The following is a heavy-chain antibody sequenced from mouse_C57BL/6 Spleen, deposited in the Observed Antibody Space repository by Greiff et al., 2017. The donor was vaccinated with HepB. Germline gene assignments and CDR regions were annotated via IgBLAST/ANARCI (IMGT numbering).Heavy chain of an antibody. Sequence: EVKLVESGGGLVQPKGSLKLSCAASGFSFNTYAMNWVRQAPGKGLEWVARIRSKSNNYATYYADSVKDRFTISRDDSESMLYLQMNNLKTEDTARYYCVRSSYDGSSLYYAMDYWGQGTSVTVSS. CDR3: VRSSYDGSSLYYAMDY. V-gene: IGHV10-1*01. J-gene: IGHJ4*01. CDR2: IRSKSNNYAT. D-gene: IGHD1-1*01. CDR1: GFSFNTYA.